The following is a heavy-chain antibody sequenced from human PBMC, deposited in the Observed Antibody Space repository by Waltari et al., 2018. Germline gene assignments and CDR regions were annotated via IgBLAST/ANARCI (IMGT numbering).Heavy chain of an antibody. CDR2: ISAYNGNT. Sequence: QVQLVQSGAEVKKPGASVKVSCKASGYTFTSYGISWVRQAPGQGLEWMGWISAYNGNTNYAQKFQGRVTMTRDTSISTAYMELSRLRSDDTAVYYCARRSRLEAAENFDYWGQGTLVTVSS. CDR3: ARRSRLEAAENFDY. J-gene: IGHJ4*02. CDR1: GYTFTSYG. V-gene: IGHV1-18*01. D-gene: IGHD6-13*01.